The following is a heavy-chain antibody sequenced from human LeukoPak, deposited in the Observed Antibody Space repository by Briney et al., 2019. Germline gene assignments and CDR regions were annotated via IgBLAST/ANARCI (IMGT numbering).Heavy chain of an antibody. Sequence: SETLSLTCAVYGGSFSGYYWSWIRQPPGKGLEWIGEINHSGSTNYNPSLKSRVTISVDTSKNQFSLKLSSVTAADTAVYYCARSCYDSSGYSDDYWGQGTLVTVSS. V-gene: IGHV4-34*01. D-gene: IGHD3-22*01. CDR1: GGSFSGYY. J-gene: IGHJ4*02. CDR3: ARSCYDSSGYSDDY. CDR2: INHSGST.